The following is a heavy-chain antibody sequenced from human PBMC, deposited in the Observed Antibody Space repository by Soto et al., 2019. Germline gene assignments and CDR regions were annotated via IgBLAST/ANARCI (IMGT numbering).Heavy chain of an antibody. Sequence: QVQLVESGGGLVKPRGSLRLSCAASGFSLSDYYVSWIRQAPGEGLEWVSYISSSGTTTHYADSVKGRFTISTDNAKNSLYLQMNGLKAEDTAVNYGSRGGGDSSGSYYFDYWGQGALVTVSS. CDR1: GFSLSDYY. J-gene: IGHJ4*02. CDR3: SRGGGDSSGSYYFDY. V-gene: IGHV3-11*01. D-gene: IGHD3-22*01. CDR2: ISSSGTTT.